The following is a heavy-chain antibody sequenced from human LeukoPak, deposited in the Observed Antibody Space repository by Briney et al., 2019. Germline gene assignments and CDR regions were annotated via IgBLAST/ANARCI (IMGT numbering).Heavy chain of an antibody. J-gene: IGHJ6*02. CDR3: ATGPYGSGSYGVMDV. CDR2: ISAYNGNR. CDR1: GYIFSNYG. Sequence: ASVKVSCKASGYIFSNYGITWVRQAPGQGLEWMGWISAYNGNRNYAQKLQGRVTMTEDTSTDTAYMELSSLRSEDTAVYYCATGPYGSGSYGVMDVWGQGTTVTVSS. V-gene: IGHV1-18*01. D-gene: IGHD3-10*01.